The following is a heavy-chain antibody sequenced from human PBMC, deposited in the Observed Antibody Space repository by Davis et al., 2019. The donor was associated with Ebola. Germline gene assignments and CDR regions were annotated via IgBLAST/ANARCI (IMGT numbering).Heavy chain of an antibody. D-gene: IGHD5-18*01. J-gene: IGHJ6*02. CDR2: ISSSGSTI. Sequence: GESLKISCAASGFTFSDYYMSWSRQAPGKGLEWVLYISSSGSTIYYADSVKGRFTISRDNAKNSLYLQMNSLRAEDTAVYYCARAQLGGYSYDSYYYYGMDVWGQGTTVTVSS. CDR1: GFTFSDYY. CDR3: ARAQLGGYSYDSYYYYGMDV. V-gene: IGHV3-11*01.